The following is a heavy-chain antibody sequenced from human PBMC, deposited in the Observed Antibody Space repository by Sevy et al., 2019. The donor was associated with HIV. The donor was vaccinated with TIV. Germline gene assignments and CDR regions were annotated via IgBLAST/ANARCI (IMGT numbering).Heavy chain of an antibody. CDR3: SRTKGGGTYGQMDY. CDR1: GGTFSRHA. D-gene: IGHD1-26*01. J-gene: IGHJ4*02. Sequence: ASVKVSCKTSGGTFSRHAFSWVRQAPGQGLEWMGGIIPILGPANYASKFQGRVSISADESTKTDYIELSSLRSDETGVYYGSRTKGGGTYGQMDYWGQGTLVTVSS. CDR2: IIPILGPA. V-gene: IGHV1-69*13.